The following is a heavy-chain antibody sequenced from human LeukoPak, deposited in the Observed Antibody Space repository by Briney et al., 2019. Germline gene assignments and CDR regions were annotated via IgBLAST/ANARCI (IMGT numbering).Heavy chain of an antibody. Sequence: GGSLRLSCAASGFTSSNYGTTWVRQAPGKGLDWVANIKQDGSEKYYVDSVKGRFTISRDNAKNSLYLQMNSLRAEDMAVYYCARGHVWFDPWGQGTLVTVSS. CDR1: GFTSSNYG. V-gene: IGHV3-7*05. J-gene: IGHJ5*02. CDR2: IKQDGSEK. CDR3: ARGHVWFDP.